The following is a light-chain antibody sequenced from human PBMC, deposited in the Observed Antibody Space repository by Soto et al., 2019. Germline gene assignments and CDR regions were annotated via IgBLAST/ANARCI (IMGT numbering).Light chain of an antibody. CDR3: QQYGSSREIT. CDR1: QSVSSNY. Sequence: EIVLTQSPGTLSLSPGERATLSCRTSQSVSSNYLAWYQQKPGQAPRLMIYAISTRATGTPDRFSGSGSGTEFTLTISRLEPEDFAVYYCQQYGSSREITVGGGTKVDSK. J-gene: IGKJ4*01. V-gene: IGKV3-20*01. CDR2: AIS.